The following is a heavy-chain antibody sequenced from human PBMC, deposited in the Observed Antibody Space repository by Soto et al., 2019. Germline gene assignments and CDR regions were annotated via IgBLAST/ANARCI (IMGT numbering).Heavy chain of an antibody. CDR2: FDPEDGET. CDR3: ATGPPDYQPLHSGYLFY. Sequence: ASVKVSCKVSGYTLTELSMHWVRRAPGKGLEWMGGFDPEDGETIYAQKFQGRVTMTEDTSTDTAYMELSSLRSEDTAVYYCATGPPDYQPLHSGYLFYWGQGTLGTVSS. D-gene: IGHD3-22*01. J-gene: IGHJ4*02. CDR1: GYTLTELS. V-gene: IGHV1-24*01.